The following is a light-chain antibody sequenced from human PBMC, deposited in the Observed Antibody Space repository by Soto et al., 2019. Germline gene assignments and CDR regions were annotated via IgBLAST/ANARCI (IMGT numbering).Light chain of an antibody. Sequence: VLTQSPGTLSLSAGNSATLSCRASQSVSNFLAWYQQKTGQAPRLLIYDKSNRATGIPDRLSGSGSGTDLTLTINKLDPEDFAVYYCQKRSNWPITFGQGTRLEIK. V-gene: IGKV3-11*01. CDR1: QSVSNF. CDR3: QKRSNWPIT. J-gene: IGKJ5*01. CDR2: DKS.